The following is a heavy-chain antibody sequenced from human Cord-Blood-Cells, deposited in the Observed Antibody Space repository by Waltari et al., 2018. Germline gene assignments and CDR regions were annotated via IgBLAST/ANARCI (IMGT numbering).Heavy chain of an antibody. Sequence: YGGSFSGYYWSWIRQPPGKGLEWIGEINHSGSTNYNPSLKSRVTISVDTSKNQFSLKLSSVTAADTAVYYCARKCSSSDGGGFDYWGQGTLVTVSS. CDR1: GGSFSGYY. J-gene: IGHJ4*02. CDR2: INHSGST. CDR3: ARKCSSSDGGGFDY. V-gene: IGHV4-34*01. D-gene: IGHD6-6*01.